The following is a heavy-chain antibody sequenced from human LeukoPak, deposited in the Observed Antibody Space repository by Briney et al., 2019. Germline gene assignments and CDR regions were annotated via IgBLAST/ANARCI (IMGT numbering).Heavy chain of an antibody. CDR3: AISVDY. V-gene: IGHV1-69*13. J-gene: IGHJ4*02. CDR1: GYTFTGYY. Sequence: SVKVSCKASGYTFTGYYMHWVRQAPGQGLEWMGGIIPIFGTANYAQKFQGRVTITADESTSTAYMELSSLRSEDTAVYYCAISVDYWGQGTLVTVSS. CDR2: IIPIFGTA.